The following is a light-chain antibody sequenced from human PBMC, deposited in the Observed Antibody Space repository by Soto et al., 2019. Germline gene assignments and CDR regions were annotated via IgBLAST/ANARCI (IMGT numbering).Light chain of an antibody. J-gene: IGKJ1*01. CDR2: AAS. V-gene: IGKV1-39*01. Sequence: DIQMTQSPSSLSASVGDRVTITCRATQSISSYLNWYQQKPGKAPNLLIYAASSLQSGVPSRFSGSGSGTDFTLTISSLQPEDFATYYCQRSRTFGQGTKVDI. CDR3: QRSRT. CDR1: QSISSY.